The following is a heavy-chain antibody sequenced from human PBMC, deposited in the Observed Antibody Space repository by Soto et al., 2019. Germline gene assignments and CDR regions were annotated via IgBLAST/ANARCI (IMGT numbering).Heavy chain of an antibody. CDR2: ISWNSGSI. CDR3: AKDIREEPSGWPFYFDY. CDR1: GFTFDDYA. D-gene: IGHD6-19*01. J-gene: IGHJ4*02. Sequence: GGSLRLSCAASGFTFDDYAMHWVRQAPGKGLEWVSGISWNSGSIGYADSVKGRFTISRDNAKNSLYLQMNSLRAEDTALYYCAKDIREEPSGWPFYFDYWGQGTLVTVSS. V-gene: IGHV3-9*01.